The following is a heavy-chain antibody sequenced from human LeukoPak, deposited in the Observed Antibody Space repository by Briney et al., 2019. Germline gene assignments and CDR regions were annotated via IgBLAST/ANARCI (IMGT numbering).Heavy chain of an antibody. CDR2: INPSGGST. Sequence: ASVKVSCKASGYSLTSYYMHWVRQAAGQGLEWVAIINPSGGSTRYAQKFQDRVTVTRDTSTSTVYMELSSLRSEDTAVYFCTRTDYDYVWGSYRYSGHAFDIWGQGTMVTVSS. CDR1: GYSLTSYY. D-gene: IGHD3-16*02. V-gene: IGHV1-46*03. CDR3: TRTDYDYVWGSYRYSGHAFDI. J-gene: IGHJ3*02.